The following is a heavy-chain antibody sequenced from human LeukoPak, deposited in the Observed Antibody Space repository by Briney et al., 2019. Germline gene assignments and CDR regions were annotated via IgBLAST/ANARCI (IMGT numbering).Heavy chain of an antibody. CDR3: ARPAINLEWFLDY. D-gene: IGHD3-3*01. V-gene: IGHV1-2*02. J-gene: IGHJ4*02. CDR2: INPNSGGT. Sequence: ASVKVSCKASGYTFTGYYMHWVRQAPGQGLEWMGWINPNSGGTNYAQKFQGRVTMTRDTSISTAYMELSRLRSDDTAVYYCARPAINLEWFLDYWGQGTLVTVSS. CDR1: GYTFTGYY.